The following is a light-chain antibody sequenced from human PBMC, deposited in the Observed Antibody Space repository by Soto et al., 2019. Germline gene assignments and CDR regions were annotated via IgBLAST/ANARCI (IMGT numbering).Light chain of an antibody. J-gene: IGKJ2*01. V-gene: IGKV1-39*01. CDR1: QSISSY. Sequence: DIQMTQSPSSLSASVGDRVTITCRASQSISSYLNWYQQKPGEAPKILIYAASTLQSGFPSRFSGRGSGPDFSLTIISLQPEDFATYYCQQTFRAPVTFGQGTRLEIK. CDR2: AAS. CDR3: QQTFRAPVT.